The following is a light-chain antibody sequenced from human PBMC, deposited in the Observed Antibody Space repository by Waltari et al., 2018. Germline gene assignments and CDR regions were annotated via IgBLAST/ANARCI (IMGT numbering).Light chain of an antibody. CDR3: QTGGHGTWV. Sequence: QLVLTQSPSASASLGASVKLTCTLSSGHSSHIVAWHQQKPEKGPRYLSKVNSDGSHTKGAEIPDRFAGSSSGSERYLTISSLQSEDEADYYCQTGGHGTWVFGGGTKLTVV. V-gene: IGLV4-69*01. CDR1: SGHSSHI. J-gene: IGLJ3*02. CDR2: VNSDGSH.